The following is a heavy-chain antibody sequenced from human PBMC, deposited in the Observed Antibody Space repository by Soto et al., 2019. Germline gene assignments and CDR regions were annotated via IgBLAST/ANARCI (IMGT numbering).Heavy chain of an antibody. CDR3: AKDLSSTAYY. CDR2: ISYDGSNK. V-gene: IGHV3-30*18. Sequence: QAPGKGLEWVAVISYDGSNKYYADSVKGRFTISRDNSKNTLYLQMNSLRAEDTAVYYCAKDLSSTAYYWGQGTLVTASS. D-gene: IGHD6-13*01. J-gene: IGHJ4*02.